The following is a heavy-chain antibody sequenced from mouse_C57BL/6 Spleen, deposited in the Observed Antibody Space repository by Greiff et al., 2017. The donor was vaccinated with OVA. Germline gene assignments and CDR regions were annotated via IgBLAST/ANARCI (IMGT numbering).Heavy chain of an antibody. CDR3: ARDRYDGGYWYFDV. Sequence: EVHLVESEGGLVQPGSSMKLSCTASGFTFSDYYMAWVRQVPEKGLEWVANINYDGSSTYYLDSLKSRFIISRDNAKNILYLQMSSLKSEDTATYYCARDRYDGGYWYFDVWGTGTTVTVSS. D-gene: IGHD2-12*01. J-gene: IGHJ1*03. CDR1: GFTFSDYY. CDR2: INYDGSST. V-gene: IGHV5-16*01.